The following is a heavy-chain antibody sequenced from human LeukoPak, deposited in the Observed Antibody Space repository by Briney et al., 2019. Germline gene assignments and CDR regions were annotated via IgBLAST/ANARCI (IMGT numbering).Heavy chain of an antibody. Sequence: PGGSLRLSCVASGFTFTGHSMHWVRQAPGKGLEWVAVVGNDEKTIFYADSLKGRFTISRDNSKNTLYLQMNSLRVEDTAVYYSANAGGGSFTLDFWGQGTLVTVSS. J-gene: IGHJ4*02. CDR2: VGNDEKTI. D-gene: IGHD1-26*01. CDR3: ANAGGGSFTLDF. CDR1: GFTFTGHS. V-gene: IGHV3-30*04.